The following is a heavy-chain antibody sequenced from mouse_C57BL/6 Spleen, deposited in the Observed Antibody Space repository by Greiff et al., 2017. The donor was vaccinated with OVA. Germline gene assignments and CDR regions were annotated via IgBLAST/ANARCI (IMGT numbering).Heavy chain of an antibody. D-gene: IGHD3-2*02. J-gene: IGHJ4*01. CDR1: GYTFTSYW. CDR3: ATAQASYAMDY. CDR2: IDPSDSYT. Sequence: QVQLKQPGAELVMPGASVKLSCKASGYTFTSYWMHWVKQRPGQGLEWIGEIDPSDSYTNYNQKFKGKSTLTVDKSSSTAYMQLSSLTSEDSAVYYCATAQASYAMDYWGQGTSVTVSS. V-gene: IGHV1-69*01.